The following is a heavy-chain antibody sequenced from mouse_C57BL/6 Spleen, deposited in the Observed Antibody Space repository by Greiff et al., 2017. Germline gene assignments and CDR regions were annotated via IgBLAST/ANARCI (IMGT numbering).Heavy chain of an antibody. CDR3: ARGGNYNAMDY. CDR1: GYSITSGYD. CDR2: ISYSGST. J-gene: IGHJ4*01. V-gene: IGHV3-1*01. Sequence: EVKLQESGPGMVKPSQSLSLTCTVTGYSITSGYDWHWIRHFPGNKLEWMGYISYSGSTNYNPSLKSRISITHDTSKNHFFLKLNSVTTEDTATYYCARGGNYNAMDYWGQGTSVTVSS. D-gene: IGHD2-1*01.